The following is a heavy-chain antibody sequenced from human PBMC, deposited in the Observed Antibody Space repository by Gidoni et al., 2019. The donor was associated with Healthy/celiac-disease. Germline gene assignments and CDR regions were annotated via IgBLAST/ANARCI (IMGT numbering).Heavy chain of an antibody. CDR3: ARDKRMLGSVTTFDY. Sequence: VQLVESGGGVVQPGGSLRLSCAAPGFTFSSYAMHWVRQAPGTGLEWVAVISYDGSNKYYADSVKGRFTISRDNSKNTLYLQMNSLRAEDTAVYYCARDKRMLGSVTTFDYWGQGTLVTVSS. D-gene: IGHD4-17*01. CDR1: GFTFSSYA. V-gene: IGHV3-30-3*01. J-gene: IGHJ4*02. CDR2: ISYDGSNK.